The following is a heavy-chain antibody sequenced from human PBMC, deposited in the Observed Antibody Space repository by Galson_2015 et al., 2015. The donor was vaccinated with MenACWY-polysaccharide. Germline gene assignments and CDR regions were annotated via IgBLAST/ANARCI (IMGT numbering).Heavy chain of an antibody. CDR2: VSQSGST. CDR3: ARGFDYGGKGPRAFEI. Sequence: ETLSLTCAVSSGSISSKDWWTWVRQPPGEGLEWIGEVSQSGSTHYNPSLESRVTISVDKSKNQFSLVLRSVTAADTAVYSCARGFDYGGKGPRAFEIWGQGTMVTVSS. V-gene: IGHV4-4*01. D-gene: IGHD4-23*01. CDR1: SGSISSKDW. J-gene: IGHJ3*02.